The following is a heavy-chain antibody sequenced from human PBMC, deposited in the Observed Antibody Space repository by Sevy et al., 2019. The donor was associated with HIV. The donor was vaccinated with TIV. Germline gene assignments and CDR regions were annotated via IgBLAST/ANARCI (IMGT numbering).Heavy chain of an antibody. CDR2: ISSSSSYI. V-gene: IGHV3-21*01. J-gene: IGHJ4*02. D-gene: IGHD2-15*01. Sequence: GGSLRLSCAASGFTFSSYSMNWVRQAPGKGLEWVSSISSSSSYIYYADSVKGRFTISRDNAKNSLYLQMNSLRAEDTAVYYCASFNELLGYFDYWGQGTLVTVSS. CDR3: ASFNELLGYFDY. CDR1: GFTFSSYS.